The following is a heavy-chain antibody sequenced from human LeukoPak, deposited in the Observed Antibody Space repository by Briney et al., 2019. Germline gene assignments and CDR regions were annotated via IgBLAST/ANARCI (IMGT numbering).Heavy chain of an antibody. CDR2: IRYDGSNK. V-gene: IGHV3-30*02. D-gene: IGHD3-22*01. CDR1: GFTFSSYG. Sequence: PGGFLRLSCAASGFTFSSYGMHWVGQAPGKGLEWVSFIRYDGSNKYYADSVKGRFTISRDNSKNTLYLQMNSLRAEDTAVYYCAKDNYYHSSGYGYYFGYWGQGTLVTVSS. CDR3: AKDNYYHSSGYGYYFGY. J-gene: IGHJ4*02.